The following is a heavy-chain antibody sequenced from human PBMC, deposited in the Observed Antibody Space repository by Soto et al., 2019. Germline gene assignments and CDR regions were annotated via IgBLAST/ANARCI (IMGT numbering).Heavy chain of an antibody. CDR1: GGSISSYY. CDR3: ARDLGVRRVNIGTEYYYRMDV. CDR2: IYHSGST. V-gene: IGHV4-59*01. Sequence: PSETLSLTCTVSGGSISSYYWSWIRQPPGKGLEWIGYIYHSGSTNYNPSLKSRVTISVDTSNNQFSLKLSSVTAADTAVYYCARDLGVRRVNIGTEYYYRMDVWGQGTTVTLSS. D-gene: IGHD3-10*01. J-gene: IGHJ6*02.